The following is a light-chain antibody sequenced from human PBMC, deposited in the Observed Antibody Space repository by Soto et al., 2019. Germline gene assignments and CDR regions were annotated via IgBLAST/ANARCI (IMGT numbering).Light chain of an antibody. CDR1: SSDIGGYNY. CDR2: EVT. J-gene: IGLJ1*01. V-gene: IGLV2-14*01. Sequence: SALTQPASVCGSPGQSITISCTGGSSDIGGYNYVSWFQQNPGKAPKLMIYEVTNRPSGVSNRFSGSKSGSTASLTISGLQAEDEADYYCSSYTSSNTLVFGTGTKLTVL. CDR3: SSYTSSNTLV.